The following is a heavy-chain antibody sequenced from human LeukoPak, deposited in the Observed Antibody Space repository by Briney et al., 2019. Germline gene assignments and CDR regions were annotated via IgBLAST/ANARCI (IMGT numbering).Heavy chain of an antibody. Sequence: GGSLRLSCAASGFTFSSYNMNWDRQAPGKGLEWVSSITSSSTYIYYADSVRGRFTISRDNAKNSLYLQMNSLRVEDAALYYCAKGARGYSYGYRDPYYMDVWGKGTTVTISS. CDR3: AKGARGYSYGYRDPYYMDV. CDR1: GFTFSSYN. V-gene: IGHV3-21*04. D-gene: IGHD5-18*01. CDR2: ITSSSTYI. J-gene: IGHJ6*03.